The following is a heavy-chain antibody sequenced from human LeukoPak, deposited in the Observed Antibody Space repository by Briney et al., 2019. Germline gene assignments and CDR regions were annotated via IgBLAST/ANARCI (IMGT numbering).Heavy chain of an antibody. J-gene: IGHJ6*03. CDR3: ARGGISIFGVVIYMDV. CDR1: GFTFSSYA. D-gene: IGHD3-3*01. Sequence: GGSLRLSCAASGFTFSSYAMSWVRQAPGKGLEWVSGINRNGGGTGYADSVKGRFTISRDNAKNSLSLQMNSLRVEDTALYYCARGGISIFGVVIYMDVWGKGTTVTVSS. V-gene: IGHV3-20*04. CDR2: INRNGGGT.